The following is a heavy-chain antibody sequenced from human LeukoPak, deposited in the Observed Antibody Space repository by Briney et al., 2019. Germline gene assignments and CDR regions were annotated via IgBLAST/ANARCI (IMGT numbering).Heavy chain of an antibody. Sequence: GGSLRLSCAASGFTFSSYEMNWVRQAPGKVLEWVSYISSSGSTIYYADSVKGRFTISRDNAKNSLYLQMNSLRAEDTAVYYCASGESCFDYWGQGTLVTVSS. CDR1: GFTFSSYE. CDR3: ASGESCFDY. V-gene: IGHV3-48*03. D-gene: IGHD3-16*01. CDR2: ISSSGSTI. J-gene: IGHJ4*02.